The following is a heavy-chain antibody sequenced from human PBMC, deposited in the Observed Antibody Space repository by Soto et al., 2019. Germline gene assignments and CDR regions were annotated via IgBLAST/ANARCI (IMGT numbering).Heavy chain of an antibody. V-gene: IGHV1-69*02. CDR1: GGTFSSYT. J-gene: IGHJ4*02. Sequence: SVKVSCKASGGTFSSYTISWVRQAPGQGLEWMGRIIPILGIANYAQKFQGRVTITADKSTSTAYMELSSLRSEDTAVYYCASPGTQYCTNGVCYGWGQGTLVTVSS. D-gene: IGHD2-8*01. CDR2: IIPILGIA. CDR3: ASPGTQYCTNGVCYG.